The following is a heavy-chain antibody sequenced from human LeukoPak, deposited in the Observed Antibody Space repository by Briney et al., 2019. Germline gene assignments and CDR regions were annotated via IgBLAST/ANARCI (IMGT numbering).Heavy chain of an antibody. CDR2: LYYSRST. CDR1: GXSVSSGSDY. V-gene: IGHV4-61*01. J-gene: IGHJ4*02. D-gene: IGHD6-13*01. Sequence: SETLSLTCTVSGXSVSSGSDYWTWIRQPPGKGLEWIGYLYYSRSTNYNPSLKSRVTISVDTSKNQFSLKLSSVTAADTAVYYCARYSIAATYYFDYWGQGTLVTVSS. CDR3: ARYSIAATYYFDY.